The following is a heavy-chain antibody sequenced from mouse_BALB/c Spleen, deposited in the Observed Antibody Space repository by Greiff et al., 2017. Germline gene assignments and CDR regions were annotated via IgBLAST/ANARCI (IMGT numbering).Heavy chain of an antibody. J-gene: IGHJ3*01. CDR1: GFTFSSYA. V-gene: IGHV5-9-3*01. CDR2: ISSGGSYT. D-gene: IGHD2-4*01. CDR3: ASRYDYDEFAY. Sequence: EVNVVESGGGLVKPGGSLKLSCAASGFTFSSYAMSWVRQTPEKRLEWVATISSGGSYTYYPDSVKGRFTISRDNAKNTLYLQMSSLRSEDTAMYYCASRYDYDEFAYWGQGTLVTVSA.